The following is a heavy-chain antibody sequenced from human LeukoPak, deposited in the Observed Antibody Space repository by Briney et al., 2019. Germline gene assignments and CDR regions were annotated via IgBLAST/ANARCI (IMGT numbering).Heavy chain of an antibody. CDR3: ARMTVSGRDNWFDP. J-gene: IGHJ5*02. Sequence: ASVKVSCKASGYTFTSYDINWVRQATGQGLEWMGWLNPNSGNTGYAQKFQGRVTITRNTSMKTAYMELSSLTPEDTAVYYCARMTVSGRDNWFDPWGQGTLVTVSS. D-gene: IGHD6-19*01. CDR2: LNPNSGNT. V-gene: IGHV1-8*03. CDR1: GYTFTSYD.